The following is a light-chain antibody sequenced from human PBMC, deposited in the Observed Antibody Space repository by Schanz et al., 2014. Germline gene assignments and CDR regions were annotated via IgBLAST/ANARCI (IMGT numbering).Light chain of an antibody. CDR2: DVS. CDR3: NSYAGSNNWV. V-gene: IGLV2-23*02. CDR1: SSDVGSYNL. Sequence: QSALTQPASVSGSPGQSITVSCTGTSSDVGSYNLVSWYQQHPGKAPKLMIYDVSDRPSGVSNRFSGSKSGNTASLTISGLQAEDEADYYCNSYAGSNNWVFGGGTKLTVL. J-gene: IGLJ3*02.